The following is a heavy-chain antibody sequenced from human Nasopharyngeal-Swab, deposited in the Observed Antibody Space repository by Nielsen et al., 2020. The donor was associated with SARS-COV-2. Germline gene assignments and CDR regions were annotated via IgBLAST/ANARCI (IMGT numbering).Heavy chain of an antibody. CDR1: GYSFTSYC. V-gene: IGHV5-51*01. CDR2: IYPGDSDT. Sequence: GESLKISCTGSGYSFTSYCIGWVRQMPGKGLEWMGIIYPGDSDTRYSPSFQGQVTISADKSINTAYLQWSSLKATDTAMYYGARGVAATDEIDYWGQGTLVTVSS. CDR3: ARGVAATDEIDY. J-gene: IGHJ4*02. D-gene: IGHD2-15*01.